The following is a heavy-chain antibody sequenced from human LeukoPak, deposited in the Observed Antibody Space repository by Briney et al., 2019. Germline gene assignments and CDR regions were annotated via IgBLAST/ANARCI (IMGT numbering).Heavy chain of an antibody. V-gene: IGHV3-66*01. CDR2: IYGGGST. Sequence: GGSLRLSCAASGFTVSSNYMSWVRQAPGKGLEWVSVIYGGGSTYYADSVKGRFTISRDNSKNTLYLQMNSLRAEDTAVYYCARDRGYCSGGSCRRDAFDIWGQGTMVTVSS. D-gene: IGHD2-15*01. CDR1: GFTVSSNY. J-gene: IGHJ3*02. CDR3: ARDRGYCSGGSCRRDAFDI.